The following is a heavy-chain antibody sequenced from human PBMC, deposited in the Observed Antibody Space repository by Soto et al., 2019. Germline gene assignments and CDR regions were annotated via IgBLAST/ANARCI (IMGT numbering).Heavy chain of an antibody. V-gene: IGHV3-48*03. CDR1: GFTFSSYA. Sequence: GGSLRLSCAASGFTFSSYAMNWVRQTPGKGLEWVSCIGSSGSTIYYADSVKGRFTISRDNAKNSLYLQMNSLRAEDTAVYYCARSGERNYYYYGMDVWGQGTTVTVSS. D-gene: IGHD1-1*01. J-gene: IGHJ6*02. CDR3: ARSGERNYYYYGMDV. CDR2: IGSSGSTI.